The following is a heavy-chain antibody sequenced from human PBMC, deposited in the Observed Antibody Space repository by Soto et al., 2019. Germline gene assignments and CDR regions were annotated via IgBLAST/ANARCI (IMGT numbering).Heavy chain of an antibody. V-gene: IGHV1-58*01. CDR3: AADNSGYLDSAFDI. CDR1: GFSFSRSA. D-gene: IGHD3-22*01. J-gene: IGHJ3*02. Sequence: QMRLVQSGPEVRRPGASVKVFCKASGFSFSRSAVHWVRQARGQGLEWIGWIVGFSGNTNYAQRVHQRLSFTRDLSTSTVYMELYNLTSDDTAIYFCAADNSGYLDSAFDIWGQGTAVIVSS. CDR2: IVGFSGNT.